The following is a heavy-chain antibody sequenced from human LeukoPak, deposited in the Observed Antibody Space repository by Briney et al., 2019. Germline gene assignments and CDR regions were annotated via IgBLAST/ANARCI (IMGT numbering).Heavy chain of an antibody. CDR1: GGSITSYY. J-gene: IGHJ5*02. CDR3: ARNPRGLRWFDP. V-gene: IGHV4-59*01. Sequence: SETLSLTCTVSGGSITSYYWSWIRQPPGKGLEWIGYIYYSGSTNYNPSLKSRVTISVDTSKNQFSLKLSSVTAADTAVYYCARNPRGLRWFDPWGQGTLVTVSS. CDR2: IYYSGST. D-gene: IGHD1-14*01.